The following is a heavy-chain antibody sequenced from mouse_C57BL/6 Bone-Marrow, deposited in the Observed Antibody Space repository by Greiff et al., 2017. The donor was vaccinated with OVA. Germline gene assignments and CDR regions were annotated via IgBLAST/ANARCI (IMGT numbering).Heavy chain of an antibody. CDR2: ISNGGGST. CDR3: ATGTGFAY. J-gene: IGHJ3*01. V-gene: IGHV5-12*01. CDR1: GFTFSDYY. D-gene: IGHD3-3*01. Sequence: EVKLMESGGGLVQPGGSLKLSCAASGFTFSDYYMYWVRQTPEKRLEWVAYISNGGGSTYSPDTVKGRFTISRDNAKNTLYRQMSRLKSEDTAMYYCATGTGFAYWGQGTLVTVSA.